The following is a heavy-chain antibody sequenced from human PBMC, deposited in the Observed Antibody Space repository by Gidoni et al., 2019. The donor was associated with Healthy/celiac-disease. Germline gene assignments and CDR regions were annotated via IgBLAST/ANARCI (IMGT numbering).Heavy chain of an antibody. CDR2: INHSGST. J-gene: IGHJ4*02. D-gene: IGHD5-18*01. Sequence: QVQLQQWGAGLLKPSETLSLTCAVYGGSFSGYYWSWIRQPPGKGLEWIGEINHSGSTNYNPSLKSRVTISVDTSKNQFSLKLSSVTAADTAVYYCARGGRVFGYSYGFGGYYFDYWGQGTLVTVSS. CDR1: GGSFSGYY. V-gene: IGHV4-34*01. CDR3: ARGGRVFGYSYGFGGYYFDY.